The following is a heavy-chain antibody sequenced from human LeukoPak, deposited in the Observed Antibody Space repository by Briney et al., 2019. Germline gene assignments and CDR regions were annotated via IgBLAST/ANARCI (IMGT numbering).Heavy chain of an antibody. Sequence: PGRSLRLSCAASGFTFDDYAMHWVRQAPGKGLEWVSGISWNSGSIGYADSVKGRFTISRDNSKNTLYLQMNSLRAEDTAVYYCARGAWGEHDSLDYYYYYGMDVWGQGTTVTVSS. J-gene: IGHJ6*02. CDR2: ISWNSGSI. V-gene: IGHV3-9*01. D-gene: IGHD1-1*01. CDR3: ARGAWGEHDSLDYYYYYGMDV. CDR1: GFTFDDYA.